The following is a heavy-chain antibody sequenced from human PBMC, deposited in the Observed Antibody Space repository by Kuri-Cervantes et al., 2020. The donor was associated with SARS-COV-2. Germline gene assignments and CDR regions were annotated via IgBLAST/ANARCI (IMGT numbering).Heavy chain of an antibody. V-gene: IGHV3-30*02. CDR3: AKAIRRYDFWSGYSDY. CDR2: IRYDGSNK. CDR1: GFTFSSYG. J-gene: IGHJ4*02. Sequence: GESLKIFCAASGFTFSSYGMHWVRQAPGKGLEWVAFIRYDGSNKYYADSVKGQFTISRDNSKNTLYLQMNGLRAEDTAVYYCAKAIRRYDFWSGYSDYWGQGTLVTVSS. D-gene: IGHD3-3*01.